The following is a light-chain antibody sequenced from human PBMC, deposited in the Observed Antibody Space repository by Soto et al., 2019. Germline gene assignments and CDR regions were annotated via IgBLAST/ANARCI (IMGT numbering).Light chain of an antibody. Sequence: DIQVTQSPSTLSASVGDRVTCSCRASQSISSWLAWYQQKPGRAPKLLIYDASTLESGVPSRFSGSGSGTEFTLTISRLQPDDFATYYCQQYNTYPWTFGQGTKVDIK. CDR2: DAS. J-gene: IGKJ1*01. V-gene: IGKV1-5*01. CDR3: QQYNTYPWT. CDR1: QSISSW.